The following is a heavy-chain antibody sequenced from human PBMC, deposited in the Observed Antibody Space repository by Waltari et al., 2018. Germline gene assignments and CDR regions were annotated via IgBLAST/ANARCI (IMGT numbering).Heavy chain of an antibody. D-gene: IGHD2-2*01. CDR2: INPRGGST. CDR1: GYTFTSYY. V-gene: IGHV1-46*01. J-gene: IGHJ4*02. CDR3: ARDRRDIVVVPAATLPDY. Sequence: QVQLVQSGAEVKKPGASVKVSCKASGYTFTSYYMHWVRQAPGQGLEWMGIINPRGGSTSYGRKFQGRVTMTRDTSTSTVYMELSSLRSEDTAVYYCARDRRDIVVVPAATLPDYWGQGTLVTVSS.